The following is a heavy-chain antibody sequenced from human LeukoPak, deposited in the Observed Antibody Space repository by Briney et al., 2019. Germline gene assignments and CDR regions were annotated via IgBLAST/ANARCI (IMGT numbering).Heavy chain of an antibody. J-gene: IGHJ4*02. Sequence: GGSLRLSCAASGFIFSNYGMHWVRQAPGKGLVWVSYLKSDGSTTGYADSVKGRFTISRDNAKNTLYLQVDSLRAEDTAVYYSARLAWLSGEYWGQGALVTVSS. V-gene: IGHV3-74*01. CDR2: LKSDGSTT. CDR3: ARLAWLSGEY. D-gene: IGHD3/OR15-3a*01. CDR1: GFIFSNYG.